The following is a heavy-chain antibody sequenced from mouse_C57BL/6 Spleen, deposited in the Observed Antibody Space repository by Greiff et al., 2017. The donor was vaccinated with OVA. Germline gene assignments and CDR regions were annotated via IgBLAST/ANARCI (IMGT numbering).Heavy chain of an antibody. CDR3: ARSGAVVLDY. CDR1: GYTFTSYG. D-gene: IGHD1-1*01. Sequence: VKLMESGAELARPGASVKLSCKASGYTFTSYGISWVKQRTGQGLEWIGEIYPRSGNTYYNEKFKGKATLTADKSSSTAYMELRSLTSEDSAVYFCARSGAVVLDYWGQGTTLTVSS. J-gene: IGHJ2*01. CDR2: IYPRSGNT. V-gene: IGHV1-81*01.